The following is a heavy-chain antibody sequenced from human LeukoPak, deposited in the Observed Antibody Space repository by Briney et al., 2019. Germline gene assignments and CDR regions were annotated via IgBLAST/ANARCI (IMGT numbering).Heavy chain of an antibody. V-gene: IGHV4-39*01. CDR2: IFYSGST. CDR1: SGSISNSNYY. J-gene: IGHJ4*02. CDR3: ARAGYGDSDFDY. Sequence: SETLSLTCSVTSGSISNSNYYWGWIRQPPGKGLEWIGSIFYSGSTDYNPSLKSRVTISVDTSKNQFSLTLNSVTAADTAVYYCARAGYGDSDFDYWGQGTLVTVSS. D-gene: IGHD4-17*01.